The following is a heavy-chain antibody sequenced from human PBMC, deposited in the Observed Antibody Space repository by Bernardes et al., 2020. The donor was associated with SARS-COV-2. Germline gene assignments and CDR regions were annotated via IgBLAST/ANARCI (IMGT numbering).Heavy chain of an antibody. J-gene: IGHJ5*02. Sequence: SETLSLTCTVSGGSMTNSRYYWGWIRQPPGKGLEWIGSIDYSGSTYYNPSLKSRVTISVDTSKNQFSLKLSSVTAADTAVYYCARGQAYYYGSGSYYGPHWFDPWGQGTLVTVSS. D-gene: IGHD3-10*01. CDR1: GGSMTNSRYY. CDR2: IDYSGST. CDR3: ARGQAYYYGSGSYYGPHWFDP. V-gene: IGHV4-39*07.